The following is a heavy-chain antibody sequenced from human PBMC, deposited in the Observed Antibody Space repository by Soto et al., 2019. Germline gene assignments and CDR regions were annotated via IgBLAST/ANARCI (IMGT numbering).Heavy chain of an antibody. CDR2: IIPIFGTA. V-gene: IGHV1-69*12. Sequence: QVQLVQSGAEVKKPGSSVKVSCKASVGTFSSYAISWVRQAPGQGLEWMGGIIPIFGTANYAQKFQGRVTMTADDATSTSYMELSSLRSEDTAVYYCARDHPDSGGSYRLVGYFDYWGQGNLVTVSS. CDR1: VGTFSSYA. D-gene: IGHD1-26*01. CDR3: ARDHPDSGGSYRLVGYFDY. J-gene: IGHJ4*02.